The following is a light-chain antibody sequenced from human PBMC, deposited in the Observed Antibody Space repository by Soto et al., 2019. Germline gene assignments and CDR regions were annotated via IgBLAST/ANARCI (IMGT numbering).Light chain of an antibody. CDR1: SSDVGGYNY. CDR2: EVS. J-gene: IGLJ2*01. CDR3: SSYAGSNRV. V-gene: IGLV2-8*01. Sequence: QSALTQPPSASGSPGQSVTISCTGTSSDVGGYNYVSWYQQHPGKAPKLMIYEVSKRPSGVPDRFSGSKSGNKASLTVSGLQAEDEADYYCSSYAGSNRVFGGGTKLTVL.